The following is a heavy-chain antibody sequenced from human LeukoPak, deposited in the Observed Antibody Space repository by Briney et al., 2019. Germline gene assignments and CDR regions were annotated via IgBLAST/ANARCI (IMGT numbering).Heavy chain of an antibody. CDR1: GGSISSSSYY. Sequence: SETLSLTCTVSGGSISSSSYYWGWIRQPPGKGLEWIGSIYYSGSTYYNPSLKSRVTISVDTSKNQFSLKLSSVTAADTAVYYCARQTGYSSSWSFDYWGQGTLVTVSS. D-gene: IGHD6-13*01. V-gene: IGHV4-39*01. J-gene: IGHJ4*02. CDR3: ARQTGYSSSWSFDY. CDR2: IYYSGST.